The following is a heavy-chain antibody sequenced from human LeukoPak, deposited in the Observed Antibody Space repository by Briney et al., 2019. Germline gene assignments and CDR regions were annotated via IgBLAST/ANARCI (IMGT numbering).Heavy chain of an antibody. J-gene: IGHJ6*02. CDR3: AREPAYSGSYWDYYGMDV. D-gene: IGHD1-26*01. CDR1: GYTFTSYY. CDR2: INPSGGST. V-gene: IGHV1-46*01. Sequence: ASVKVSCKASGYTFTSYYMHWVRQAPGQGLEWMGIINPSGGSTSYAQKFQGRVTMTRDTSTSTVYMEPSSLRSEDTAVYYCAREPAYSGSYWDYYGMDVWGQGTTVTVSS.